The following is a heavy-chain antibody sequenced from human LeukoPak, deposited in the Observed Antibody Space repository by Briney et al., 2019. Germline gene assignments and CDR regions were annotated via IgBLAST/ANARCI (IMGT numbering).Heavy chain of an antibody. Sequence: SVKVSCKASGFTFTSSAMQWVRQARGQRLEWIGWIVVGSGDRNYAQKFQERVIITRDMSTSTVSMELSRLRSEDTAVYYCAASVGDAFDIWGQGTMVTVSP. CDR1: GFTFTSSA. CDR3: AASVGDAFDI. CDR2: IVVGSGDR. V-gene: IGHV1-58*02. J-gene: IGHJ3*02.